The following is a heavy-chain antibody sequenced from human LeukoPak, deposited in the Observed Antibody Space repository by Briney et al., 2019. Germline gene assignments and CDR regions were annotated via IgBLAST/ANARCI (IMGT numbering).Heavy chain of an antibody. CDR3: ANHRTPNRLHWDYFDY. D-gene: IGHD7-27*01. J-gene: IGHJ4*02. Sequence: PGGSLRLSCAASGFTFRNSAMSWVRQAPGTGLEWVSSIGGHVHSTYYADSVIGRFTISRDDSKNTLYLQMKSLRANHTDIYYCANHRTPNRLHWDYFDYWGQGTLVTVSS. V-gene: IGHV3-23*01. CDR2: IGGHVHST. CDR1: GFTFRNSA.